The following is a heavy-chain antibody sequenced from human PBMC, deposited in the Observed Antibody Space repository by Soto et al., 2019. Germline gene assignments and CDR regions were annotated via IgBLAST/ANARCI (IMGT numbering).Heavy chain of an antibody. CDR1: GFTFSRYV. CDR3: ARVPDLGYCSRTSCLYYFDY. J-gene: IGHJ4*02. D-gene: IGHD2-2*01. CDR2: INSNGDST. Sequence: PGGSLRLSCVASGFTFSRYVMSWVRQAPGKGLEWVSTINSNGDSTYYADSVKGRFTISRDNSRNSLYLQVNSLRAEDTAVYYCARVPDLGYCSRTSCLYYFDYWGQGALVTVSS. V-gene: IGHV3-23*01.